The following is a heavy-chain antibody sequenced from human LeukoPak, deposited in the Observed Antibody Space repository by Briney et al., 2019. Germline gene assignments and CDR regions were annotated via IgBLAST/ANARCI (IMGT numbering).Heavy chain of an antibody. Sequence: PGGSLRLSCAASGFTFSSYAMSWVRQAPGKGLEWVAVISYDGSNKYYADSVKGRFTISRDNSKNTLYLQMNSLRAEDTAVYYCARDKAEPQYYYGSGSYLGFDYWGQGTLVTVSS. J-gene: IGHJ4*02. V-gene: IGHV3-30-3*01. CDR1: GFTFSSYA. CDR2: ISYDGSNK. CDR3: ARDKAEPQYYYGSGSYLGFDY. D-gene: IGHD3-10*01.